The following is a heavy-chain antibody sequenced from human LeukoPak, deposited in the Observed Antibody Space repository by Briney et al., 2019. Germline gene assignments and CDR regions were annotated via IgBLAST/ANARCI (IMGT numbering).Heavy chain of an antibody. D-gene: IGHD1-26*01. Sequence: QTLSLSCAISGGCGSSNSAAWNWIRQSPSRGIESVGRTYYRAKWYNDYAVSVKSRITIYPDTSKNQFSLQLNSVTPEDTAVYYCARVPYSGYGMDVWGEGATVTGSS. CDR1: GGCGSSNSAA. CDR2: TYYRAKWYN. CDR3: ARVPYSGYGMDV. J-gene: IGHJ6*01. V-gene: IGHV6-1*01.